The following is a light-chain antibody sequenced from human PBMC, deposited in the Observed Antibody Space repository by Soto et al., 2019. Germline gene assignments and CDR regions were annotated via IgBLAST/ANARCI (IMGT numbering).Light chain of an antibody. V-gene: IGLV2-14*01. CDR3: SSYTAYTTLWV. CDR2: GVS. CDR1: DSDVGGYNY. Sequence: QSALTQPASVSGSPGQSITISCTGTDSDVGGYNYVSWYQQHPGKAPKLIIYGVSNRPSGVSNRFSASKSGNAASLTISGLQAEDEADYYCSSYTAYTTLWVFGGGTKVTVL. J-gene: IGLJ3*02.